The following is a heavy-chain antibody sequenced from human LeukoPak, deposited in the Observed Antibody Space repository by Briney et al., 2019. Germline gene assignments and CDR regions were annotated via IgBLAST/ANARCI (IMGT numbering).Heavy chain of an antibody. V-gene: IGHV1-69*05. Sequence: GASVKVSCKASGGTFSSYAISRVRQAPGQGLEWMGGIIPIFGTANYAQKLQGRVTMTTDTSTSTAYMELRSLRSDDTAVYYCARDNLASPGYYGMDIWGQGTTVTVSS. D-gene: IGHD6-6*01. J-gene: IGHJ6*02. CDR2: IIPIFGTA. CDR1: GGTFSSYA. CDR3: ARDNLASPGYYGMDI.